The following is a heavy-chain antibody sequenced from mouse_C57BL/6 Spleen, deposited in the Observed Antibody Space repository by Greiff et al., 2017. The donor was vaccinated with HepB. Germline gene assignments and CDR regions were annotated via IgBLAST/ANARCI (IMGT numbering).Heavy chain of an antibody. J-gene: IGHJ3*01. D-gene: IGHD1-1*01. CDR1: GFTFSSYA. CDR2: ISDGGSYT. CDR3: ARDRNYGSSYSWFAY. V-gene: IGHV5-4*01. Sequence: EVMLVESGGGLVKPGGSLKLSCAASGFTFSSYAMSWVRQTPEKRLEWVATISDGGSYTYYPDNVKGRFTISRDNAKNNLYLQMSHLKSEDTAMYYCARDRNYGSSYSWFAYWGQGTLVTVS.